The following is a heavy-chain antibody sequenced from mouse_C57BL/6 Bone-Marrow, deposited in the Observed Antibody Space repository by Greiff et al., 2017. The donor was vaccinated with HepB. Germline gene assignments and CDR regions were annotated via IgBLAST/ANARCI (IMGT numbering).Heavy chain of an antibody. CDR1: GFNIKNTY. V-gene: IGHV14-3*01. D-gene: IGHD1-3*01. J-gene: IGHJ2*01. Sequence: VQLQQSVAELVRPGASVKLSCTASGFNIKNTYMHWVKQRPEQGLEWIGRIDPANGNTKYAPKFQGKATLTADTSSNADYLQLSSLTSEDTAIYYCASGSSTMYYFDYWGQGTTLTVSS. CDR3: ASGSSTMYYFDY. CDR2: IDPANGNT.